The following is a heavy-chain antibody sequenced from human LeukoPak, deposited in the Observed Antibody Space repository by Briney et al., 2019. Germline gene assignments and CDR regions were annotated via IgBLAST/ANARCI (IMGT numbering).Heavy chain of an antibody. CDR3: AKDASGSSRRWFDP. J-gene: IGHJ5*02. CDR2: ISGGGVTT. D-gene: IGHD1-26*01. V-gene: IGHV3-23*01. Sequence: GGSLRLSCEASGFTFSNYAMSWVRQAPGKGLEWVSVISGGGVTTDYADSVKGRFTISRDNSKNTPYLQMNSLRAEDTAVYYCAKDASGSSRRWFDPWGQGTLVTVSS. CDR1: GFTFSNYA.